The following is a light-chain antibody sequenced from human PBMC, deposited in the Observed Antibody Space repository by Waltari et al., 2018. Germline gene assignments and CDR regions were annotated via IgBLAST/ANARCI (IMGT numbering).Light chain of an antibody. CDR3: ATWDSSLSAVL. Sequence: QSVLTQPPSVSAAPGQKVIISCSGSSSNIGNNDVSWYPHLPGTVPQLLITDNNKRPSGIPDRFSGSKSGTSATLGITGLQTGDEADYYCATWDSSLSAVLFGGGTKLTVL. J-gene: IGLJ3*02. CDR1: SSNIGNND. V-gene: IGLV1-51*01. CDR2: DNN.